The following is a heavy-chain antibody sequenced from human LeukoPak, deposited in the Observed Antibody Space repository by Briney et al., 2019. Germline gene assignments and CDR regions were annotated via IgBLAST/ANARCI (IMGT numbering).Heavy chain of an antibody. Sequence: ASVEVSCKTSGYTFTSYDINWVRQAPGQGLEWMGWMNPNSGNTGYAQKFQGRVTMTRNTSISTAYMELSSLRSEDTAVYYCARSVPNDWSGYYDGGTPDYWGQGTLVTVSS. V-gene: IGHV1-8*01. CDR1: GYTFTSYD. J-gene: IGHJ4*02. CDR3: ARSVPNDWSGYYDGGTPDY. CDR2: MNPNSGNT. D-gene: IGHD3-3*01.